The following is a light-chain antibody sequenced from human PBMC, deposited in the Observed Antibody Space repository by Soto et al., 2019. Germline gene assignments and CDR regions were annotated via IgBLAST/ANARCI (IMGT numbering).Light chain of an antibody. CDR3: QQSDNWPLLS. V-gene: IGKV1-5*01. CDR2: DAS. CDR1: QSINIW. J-gene: IGKJ4*01. Sequence: DIQMTQSPSTLSASVGDRVTITCRASQSINIWLAWYQQKPGKAPKLLIYDASGLESGVPSRFSGSGSGTDFTLTISNLQSEDSAIYYCQQSDNWPLLSFGGGTKVDIK.